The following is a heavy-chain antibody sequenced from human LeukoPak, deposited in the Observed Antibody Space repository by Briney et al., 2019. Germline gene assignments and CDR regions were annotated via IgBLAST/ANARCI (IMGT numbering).Heavy chain of an antibody. Sequence: SETLSLTCTVSGGSISSSYWSWIRQPPGKGLEWIGYIYYSGSTNYNPSLKSRVTISVDTSKNQFSLKLSSVTAADTAVYYCARDMYGGIAVAGTRYNWFDPWGQGTLVTVSA. V-gene: IGHV4-59*12. CDR2: IYYSGST. D-gene: IGHD6-19*01. J-gene: IGHJ5*02. CDR1: GGSISSSY. CDR3: ARDMYGGIAVAGTRYNWFDP.